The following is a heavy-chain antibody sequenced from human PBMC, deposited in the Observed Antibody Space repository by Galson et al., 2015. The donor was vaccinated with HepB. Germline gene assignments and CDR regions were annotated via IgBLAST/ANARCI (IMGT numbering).Heavy chain of an antibody. J-gene: IGHJ5*02. CDR2: IIPILGIA. V-gene: IGHV1-69*02. D-gene: IGHD3-10*01. Sequence: SVKVSCKASGGTFSSYTISWVRQAPGQGLEWMGRIIPILGIANYAQKFQGRVTITADQSTSTAYMELSSLRSEDTAVYYCARYYYGSGSWTRFDPRGQGTLVTVSS. CDR3: ARYYYGSGSWTRFDP. CDR1: GGTFSSYT.